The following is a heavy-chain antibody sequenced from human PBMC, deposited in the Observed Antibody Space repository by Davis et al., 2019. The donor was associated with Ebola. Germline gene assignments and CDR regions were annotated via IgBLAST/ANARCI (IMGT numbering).Heavy chain of an antibody. D-gene: IGHD6-19*01. CDR1: GDSISGYY. CDR3: ARSSGWYMGDAFDI. J-gene: IGHJ3*02. Sequence: SETLSLTCTVSGDSISGYYWSWIRQPPGKGLEWIGYISYSGSTNYNPSLKSRVTISVDTSKNQFSLKLSSVTAADTAVYYCARSSGWYMGDAFDIWGQGTMVTVSS. CDR2: ISYSGST. V-gene: IGHV4-59*08.